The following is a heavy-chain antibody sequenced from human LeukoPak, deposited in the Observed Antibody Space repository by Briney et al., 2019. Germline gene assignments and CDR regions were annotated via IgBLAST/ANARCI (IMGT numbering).Heavy chain of an antibody. CDR1: GFTFSSYW. J-gene: IGHJ2*01. CDR3: ARENLFWYFDL. Sequence: PGGSLRLSCAASGFTFSSYWMHWVRQAPGKGLVWVSRINSDGSSTSYADSVKGRFTISRDNAKNTLYLQMTSLRAEDTAVYYCARENLFWYFDLWGRGTLVTVSS. V-gene: IGHV3-74*01. D-gene: IGHD1/OR15-1a*01. CDR2: INSDGSST.